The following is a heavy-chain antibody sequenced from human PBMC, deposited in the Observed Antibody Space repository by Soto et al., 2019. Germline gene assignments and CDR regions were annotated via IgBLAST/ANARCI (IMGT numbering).Heavy chain of an antibody. Sequence: SETLSLTCTLSGGSVRAPDWWNWVRQSPDKGLEWIAEVHISGHSNYNPSLRSRVSVSIDSSKSQFYLNLNSVTAADTAIYYCARVRQGCSANNCYFDPWGQGTQVTVSS. V-gene: IGHV4-4*02. J-gene: IGHJ5*01. CDR2: VHISGHS. CDR3: ARVRQGCSANNCYFDP. D-gene: IGHD1-1*01. CDR1: GGSVRAPDW.